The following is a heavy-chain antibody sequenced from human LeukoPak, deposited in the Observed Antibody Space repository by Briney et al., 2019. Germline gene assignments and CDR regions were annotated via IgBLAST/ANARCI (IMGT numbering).Heavy chain of an antibody. CDR1: GYSFTGYY. CDR2: INPKSGGT. Sequence: GASVKVSCKASGYSFTGYYIQWVRQAPGQGLEWMGWINPKSGGTNYAQKFQGRVTKTSDTSISTVYMELTTLTSDDTAVFYCARDMIQGVMGYWGQGTLVTVSS. CDR3: ARDMIQGVMGY. J-gene: IGHJ4*02. D-gene: IGHD3-10*01. V-gene: IGHV1-2*02.